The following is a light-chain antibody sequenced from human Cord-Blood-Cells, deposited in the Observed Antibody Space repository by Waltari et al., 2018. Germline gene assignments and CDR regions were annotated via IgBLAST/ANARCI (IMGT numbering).Light chain of an antibody. Sequence: QSALTQPASVSGSPGQSITISCTGTSSDVGGYNYVSWYQQHPGKAPKLMIYEVSKRHSRVSNRFSGSRSGSTASLTISGLQAEDESDYYCSSYTSSSTVVFGGGTKLTVL. V-gene: IGLV2-14*01. CDR2: EVS. CDR1: SSDVGGYNY. CDR3: SSYTSSSTVV. J-gene: IGLJ2*01.